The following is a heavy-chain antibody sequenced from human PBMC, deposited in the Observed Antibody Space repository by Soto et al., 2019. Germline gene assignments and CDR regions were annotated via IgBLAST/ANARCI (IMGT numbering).Heavy chain of an antibody. V-gene: IGHV4-59*01. CDR3: ARAPALGWFDP. CDR2: IYYSGST. CDR1: GGSISSYY. Sequence: PSETLSLTCTVSGGSISSYYWSWIRQPPGKGLEWIGYIYYSGSTNYNPSLKSRVTISVDTSKNQFSLKLSSVTAADTAVYYCARAPALGWFDPWGQGTTVTVSS. J-gene: IGHJ5*01.